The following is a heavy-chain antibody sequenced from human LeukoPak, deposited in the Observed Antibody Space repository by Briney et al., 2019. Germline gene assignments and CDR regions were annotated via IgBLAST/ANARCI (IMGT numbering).Heavy chain of an antibody. V-gene: IGHV4-30-2*01. CDR1: GGSISSGGYS. J-gene: IGHJ4*02. CDR3: ASSCSGGSCSTPTRLDY. D-gene: IGHD2-15*01. CDR2: IYHSGST. Sequence: PSQTLSLTCAVSGGSISSGGYSWSWIRQPPGKGLEWIGYIYHSGSTYYNPSLKSRVTISVDRSKNQFSLKLSSVTAADTAVYYCASSCSGGSCSTPTRLDYWGQGTLVTVSS.